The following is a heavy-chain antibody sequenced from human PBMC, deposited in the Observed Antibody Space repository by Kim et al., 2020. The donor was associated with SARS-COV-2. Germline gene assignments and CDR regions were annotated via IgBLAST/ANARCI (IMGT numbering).Heavy chain of an antibody. J-gene: IGHJ4*02. D-gene: IGHD6-13*01. Sequence: NPSLKSRVTISVDTSKNQFSLKLSSVTAADTAVYYCAGYRAAAGTGEFDYWGQGTLVTVSS. CDR3: AGYRAAAGTGEFDY. V-gene: IGHV4-59*01.